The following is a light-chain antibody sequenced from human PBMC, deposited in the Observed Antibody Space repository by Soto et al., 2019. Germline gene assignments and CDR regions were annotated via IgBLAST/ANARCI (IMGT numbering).Light chain of an antibody. Sequence: QSALTQPASVSGSPGQSITISCTGTSSGVGSYNLVSWYQQHPGKAPKLMIYEVSKRPSGVSNRVSGSKSGNTASLTISGLQAEDEADYYCCSYAGSSTFRVFGGGTKLTVL. J-gene: IGLJ2*01. CDR1: SSGVGSYNL. V-gene: IGLV2-23*02. CDR2: EVS. CDR3: CSYAGSSTFRV.